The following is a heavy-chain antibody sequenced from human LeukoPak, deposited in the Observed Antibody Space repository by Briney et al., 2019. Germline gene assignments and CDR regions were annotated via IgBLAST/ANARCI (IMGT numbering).Heavy chain of an antibody. V-gene: IGHV3-30*02. CDR2: IRYDGSNK. CDR1: GFTFSSYG. CDR3: AKDRGFGVFFQYYFDY. Sequence: QSGGSLRLSCAASGFTFSSYGIHWVRQAPGKGLEWVAFIRYDGSNKYYADSVKGRFTISRDNSKNTLYLQMDSLRAEDTAVYYCAKDRGFGVFFQYYFDYWGQGTLVTVSS. D-gene: IGHD3-10*01. J-gene: IGHJ4*02.